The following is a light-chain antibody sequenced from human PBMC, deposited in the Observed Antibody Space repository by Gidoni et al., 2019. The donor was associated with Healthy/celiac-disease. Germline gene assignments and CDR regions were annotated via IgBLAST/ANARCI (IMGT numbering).Light chain of an antibody. CDR2: KAS. J-gene: IGKJ3*01. CDR1: QSISSW. Sequence: DIQMTQSPSTLSASVGDRVTITCRASQSISSWLAWYQQTPGKAPKLLIYKASSLESGVPSRFSGSGSGTEFTLTISSLQPDDFATYYCQQYNSYSTFGPXTKVDIK. V-gene: IGKV1-5*03. CDR3: QQYNSYST.